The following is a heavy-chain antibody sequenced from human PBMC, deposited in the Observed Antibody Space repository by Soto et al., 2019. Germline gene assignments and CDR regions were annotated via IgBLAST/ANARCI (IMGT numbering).Heavy chain of an antibody. CDR1: GGTFSSYA. D-gene: IGHD3-22*01. J-gene: IGHJ6*02. Sequence: QVQLVQSGAEVKKPGSSVKVSCKASGGTFSSYAISWVRQAPGQGLEWMGGIIPIFGTANYAQKFQGRVTITADESTSTAYMELSSLRSEDTAVYHCARGQEDYYDSSGYYYYYGMDVWGQGTTVTVSS. V-gene: IGHV1-69*01. CDR3: ARGQEDYYDSSGYYYYYGMDV. CDR2: IIPIFGTA.